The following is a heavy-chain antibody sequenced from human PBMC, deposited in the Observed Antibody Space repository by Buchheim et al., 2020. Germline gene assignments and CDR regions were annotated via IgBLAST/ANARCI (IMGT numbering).Heavy chain of an antibody. V-gene: IGHV1-69*01. CDR1: GGTFSDYT. CDR3: TRSISIAPTGTDY. J-gene: IGHJ4*02. CDR2: IIPIFGTP. D-gene: IGHD6-13*01. Sequence: QVHLVQSGAEVKKPGSSVRVSCEASGGTFSDYTISWVRQAPGQGLEWMGGIIPIFGTPYYAQKFQGRVTITADESSSTAFMELSNLRSEDTAVYYCTRSISIAPTGTDYWGQGTL.